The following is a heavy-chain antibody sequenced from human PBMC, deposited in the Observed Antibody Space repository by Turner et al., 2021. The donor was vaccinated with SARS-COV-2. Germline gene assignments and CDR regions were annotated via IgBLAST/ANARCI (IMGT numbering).Heavy chain of an antibody. Sequence: EVQLLESGAGLVKPGGFLRLSCAASGFTFSSYSRNWVRQAPGKGLEWVSSISSSSSYIYYADSVKGRFTISRDNAKNSLYLQMNSLSAEDTAVYYCARDCSIPSCEAWGQGTLVTVSS. CDR2: ISSSSSYI. CDR3: ARDCSIPSCEA. J-gene: IGHJ5*02. D-gene: IGHD2-2*01. V-gene: IGHV3-21*01. CDR1: GFTFSSYS.